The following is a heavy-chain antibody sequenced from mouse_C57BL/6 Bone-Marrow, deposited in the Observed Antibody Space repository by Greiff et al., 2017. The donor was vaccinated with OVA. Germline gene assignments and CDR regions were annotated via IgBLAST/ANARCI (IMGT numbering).Heavy chain of an antibody. V-gene: IGHV5-6*01. J-gene: IGHJ2*01. Sequence: EVHLVESGGDLVKPGGSLKLSCAASGFTFSSYGMSWVLQTPDKRLEWVATISSGGSYTYYPDSVKGRFTISRDNAKNTLYLQMSSLKSEDTAMYYCARRGYFDYWGQGTTLTVSS. CDR1: GFTFSSYG. CDR3: ARRGYFDY. CDR2: ISSGGSYT.